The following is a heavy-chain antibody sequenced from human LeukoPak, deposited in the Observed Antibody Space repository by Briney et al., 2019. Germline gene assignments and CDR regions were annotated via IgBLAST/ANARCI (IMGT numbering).Heavy chain of an antibody. V-gene: IGHV1-18*01. Sequence: GASVKVSCKASGYTFTSYGISWVRQAPGQGLEWMGWISAYNGNTNYAQKLQGRVTMTTDTSTSTAYMELRSLRSDDTAVYYCARDDLFDYYGSGSYGYWGQGTLVTVSS. D-gene: IGHD3-10*01. CDR1: GYTFTSYG. J-gene: IGHJ4*02. CDR2: ISAYNGNT. CDR3: ARDDLFDYYGSGSYGY.